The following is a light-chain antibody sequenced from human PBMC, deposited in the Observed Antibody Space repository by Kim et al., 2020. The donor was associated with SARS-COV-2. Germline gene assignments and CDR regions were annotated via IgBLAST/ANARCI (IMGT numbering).Light chain of an antibody. CDR3: AAWDDNLNGWV. CDR1: SSNIGSKT. CDR2: TND. V-gene: IGLV1-44*01. J-gene: IGLJ3*02. Sequence: QSVLTQPPSASGTPGQRVTISCSGSSSNIGSKTVHWYQQLPGTAPKLLIYTNDQRPSGVPDRFSGSKSGTSASLAISGLQSEDEADYYCAAWDDNLNGWVFCGGTQLTVL.